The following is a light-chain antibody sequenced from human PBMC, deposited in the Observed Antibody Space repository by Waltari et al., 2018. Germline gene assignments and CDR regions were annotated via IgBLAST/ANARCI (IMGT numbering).Light chain of an antibody. CDR2: GNS. J-gene: IGLJ1*01. CDR1: RSDPGARTA. Sequence: QSELTQPPPLSGAPVQTVPIPLSGSRSDPGARTALHSYQQLPGTDPKLLIYGNSIRPSGVPDRFTGSKSGTSASLAITGLQAEDEADYYCQSYDNSLSGSGVFGTGTKVTVL. V-gene: IGLV1-40*01. CDR3: QSYDNSLSGSGV.